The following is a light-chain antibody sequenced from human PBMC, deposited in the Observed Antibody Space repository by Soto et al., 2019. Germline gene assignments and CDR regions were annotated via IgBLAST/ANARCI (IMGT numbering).Light chain of an antibody. V-gene: IGLV2-8*01. CDR1: SSDVGGYNY. CDR3: ISYAGSNLLYV. J-gene: IGLJ1*01. Sequence: QSALTQPPCASGSPGQSVTISCTGTSSDVGGYNYVSWYQQHPGKAPKLMIYEVSKRPSGVPDRFSGSKSGNTASLTVSGLQAEDEADYYCISYAGSNLLYVFGTGTKVTVL. CDR2: EVS.